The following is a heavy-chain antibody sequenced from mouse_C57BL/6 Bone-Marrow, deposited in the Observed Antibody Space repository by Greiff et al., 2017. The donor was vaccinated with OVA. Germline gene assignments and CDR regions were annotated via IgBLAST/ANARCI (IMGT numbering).Heavy chain of an antibody. J-gene: IGHJ1*03. Sequence: QVQLQQSGAELVRPGTSVKMSCKASGYTFTNYWIGWAKQRPGHGLEWIGDIYPGGGYTNYNEKFKGKATLTAAKSSSTAYMQFSSLTSADSAIYDCARVGLPIGRGDFEVWGTGTTVTVSS. CDR3: ARVGLPIGRGDFEV. CDR1: GYTFTNYW. CDR2: IYPGGGYT. D-gene: IGHD2-4*01. V-gene: IGHV1-63*01.